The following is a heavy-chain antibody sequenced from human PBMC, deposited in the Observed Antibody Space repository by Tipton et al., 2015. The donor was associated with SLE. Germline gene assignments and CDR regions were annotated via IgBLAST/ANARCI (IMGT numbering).Heavy chain of an antibody. J-gene: IGHJ4*02. V-gene: IGHV5-10-1*01. CDR2: IDPSDSYT. CDR3: ARESGQWLVHYFDY. Sequence: QLVQSGPEVKKPGASVKVSCKASGYTFTSYGISWVRQMPGKGLEWMGRIDPSDSYTNYSPSFQGHVTISADKSTSTAYMELSSLRSEDTAVYYCARESGQWLVHYFDYWGQGTLVTVSS. CDR1: GYTFTSYG. D-gene: IGHD6-19*01.